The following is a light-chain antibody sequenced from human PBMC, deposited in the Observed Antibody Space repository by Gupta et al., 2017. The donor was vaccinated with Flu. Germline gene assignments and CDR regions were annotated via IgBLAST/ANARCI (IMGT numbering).Light chain of an antibody. CDR1: QSLLHSNGYNY. CDR3: RQALQTPYS. CDR2: LGS. Sequence: DIVMTQSSLSLPVTPGEPASISCRSSQSLLHSNGYNYLDWYLQKPGQSPQLLIYLGSNRASGVPDRFSGSGSGTEFTLKISRVEAEDVGVYYCRQALQTPYSFAQGTKLEIK. V-gene: IGKV2-28*01. J-gene: IGKJ2*03.